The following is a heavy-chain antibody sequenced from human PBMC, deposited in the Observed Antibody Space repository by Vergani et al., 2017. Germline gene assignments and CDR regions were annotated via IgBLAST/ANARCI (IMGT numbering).Heavy chain of an antibody. V-gene: IGHV1-69*01. CDR1: GGTFSSYA. Sequence: QVQLVQSGAEVKKPGSSVKVSCKASGGTFSSYAISWVRQAPGQGLEWMGGIIPIFGTANYAQKFQGRVTITADESTSTAYMELSSLRSEDTAVYYCASGGHIVVVLAAPYYYYYMDVWGKGTTVTVSS. CDR2: IIPIFGTA. J-gene: IGHJ6*03. CDR3: ASGGHIVVVLAAPYYYYYMDV. D-gene: IGHD2-2*01.